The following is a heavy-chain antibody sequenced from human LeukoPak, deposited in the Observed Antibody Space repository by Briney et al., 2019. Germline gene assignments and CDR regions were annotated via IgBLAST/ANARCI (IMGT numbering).Heavy chain of an antibody. CDR3: ATEPERRIVVVPAASDY. Sequence: ASVKVSCKASGYTFTGYYMHWVRQAPGQGLEWMGWINPNSGGTNYAQKFQGRVTMTRDTSISTAYMELGRPRSDDTAVYYCATEPERRIVVVPAASDYWGQGTLVTVSS. CDR1: GYTFTGYY. J-gene: IGHJ4*02. V-gene: IGHV1-2*02. D-gene: IGHD2-2*01. CDR2: INPNSGGT.